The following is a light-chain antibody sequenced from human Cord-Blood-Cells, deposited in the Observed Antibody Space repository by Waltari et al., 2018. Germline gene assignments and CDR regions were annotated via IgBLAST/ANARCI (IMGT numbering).Light chain of an antibody. CDR2: DVS. V-gene: IGLV2-11*01. CDR3: CSYAGSYTWV. J-gene: IGLJ3*02. CDR1: SSDVGGYNY. Sequence: QSALTQPRSVSGSPGQSVTISCTGTSSDVGGYNYVSWYQQHPCKPPKLMIYDVSKRPSGVPDRFSGSKSGNTASLTISGLQAEDEADYYCCSYAGSYTWVFGGGTKLTVL.